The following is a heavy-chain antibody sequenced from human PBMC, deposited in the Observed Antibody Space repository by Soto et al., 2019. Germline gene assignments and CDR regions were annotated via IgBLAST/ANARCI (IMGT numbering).Heavy chain of an antibody. CDR3: ARGLDGGWFDP. D-gene: IGHD4-17*01. CDR2: IIPILGIA. CDR1: GGTFSSYT. V-gene: IGHV1-69*02. J-gene: IGHJ5*02. Sequence: QVQLVQSGAEVKKPGSSVKVSCKASGGTFSSYTISWVRQAPGQGLEWMGRIIPILGIANYAQKFQGRVTITADKSTSTAYMELSSLISEDTAVYYCARGLDGGWFDPWGQGTLVTVSS.